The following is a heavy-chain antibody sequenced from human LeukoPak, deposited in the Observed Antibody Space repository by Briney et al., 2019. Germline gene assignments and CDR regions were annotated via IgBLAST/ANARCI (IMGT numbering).Heavy chain of an antibody. D-gene: IGHD4-23*01. Sequence: SETLSLTCTVSGGSISSSSYYWGWIRQPPGKGLEWVGSIYYSGSTYYNPSLKSRVTISVDTSKNQFSLKLSSVTAADTAVYYCARHRTPGWFDPWGQGTLVTVSS. J-gene: IGHJ5*02. V-gene: IGHV4-39*07. CDR1: GGSISSSSYY. CDR3: ARHRTPGWFDP. CDR2: IYYSGST.